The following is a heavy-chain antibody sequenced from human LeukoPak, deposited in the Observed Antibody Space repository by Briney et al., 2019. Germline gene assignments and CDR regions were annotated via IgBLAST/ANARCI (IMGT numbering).Heavy chain of an antibody. V-gene: IGHV3-74*01. D-gene: IGHD3-22*01. CDR2: INSDGNST. Sequence: GGSLRLXCAASGFTFSSYWMHWVRQAPGKGLVWVSRINSDGNSTNYADSVKGRFTISRDNSKNTLYLQMNSLRAEDTAVYYCAKAEAITMIVVVITPFDYWGQGTLVTVSS. CDR3: AKAEAITMIVVVITPFDY. CDR1: GFTFSSYW. J-gene: IGHJ4*02.